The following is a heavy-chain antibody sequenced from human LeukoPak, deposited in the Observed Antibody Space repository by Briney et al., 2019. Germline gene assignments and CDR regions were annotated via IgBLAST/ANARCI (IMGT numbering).Heavy chain of an antibody. CDR3: ARDRSAYDPYFDY. Sequence: SETLSLTCTVSGGSISSYYWSWIRQPPVKGLEWIGYIYYSGSTNYNPSLKSRVSISVDTSKNQFSLRLNSVTAADTAVYYCARDRSAYDPYFDYWGQGTLVTVSS. D-gene: IGHD5-12*01. CDR1: GGSISSYY. J-gene: IGHJ4*02. V-gene: IGHV4-59*01. CDR2: IYYSGST.